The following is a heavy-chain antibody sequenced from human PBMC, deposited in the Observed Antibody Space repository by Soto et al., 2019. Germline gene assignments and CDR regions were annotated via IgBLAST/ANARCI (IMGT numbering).Heavy chain of an antibody. Sequence: PGGSLRLSCAASGFGFSTYAMHWVRQTPGKGLEWVAVISYDGDHKYYTDSVKGRFTISRDNSKNTLYLLMNSLRSEDTAIYHCARDPETHDQANLPGYFHFDYCGQXTLVTVSS. D-gene: IGHD3-9*01. J-gene: IGHJ4*02. CDR1: GFGFSTYA. CDR3: ARDPETHDQANLPGYFHFDY. CDR2: ISYDGDHK. V-gene: IGHV3-30-3*01.